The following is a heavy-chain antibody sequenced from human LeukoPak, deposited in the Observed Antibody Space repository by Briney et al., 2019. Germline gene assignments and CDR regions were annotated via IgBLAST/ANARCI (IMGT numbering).Heavy chain of an antibody. CDR1: GGSISSGDYY. Sequence: PSETLSLTCTVSGGSISSGDYYWSWIRQPAGKGLEWIGRINTSGSTNYNPSLKSRVTMSVDTSKNQFSLKLSSVTAADTAVYYCARGGLSGALKGSYYYYYMDVWGKGTTVTVS. V-gene: IGHV4-61*02. CDR2: INTSGST. D-gene: IGHD1-26*01. CDR3: ARGGLSGALKGSYYYYYMDV. J-gene: IGHJ6*03.